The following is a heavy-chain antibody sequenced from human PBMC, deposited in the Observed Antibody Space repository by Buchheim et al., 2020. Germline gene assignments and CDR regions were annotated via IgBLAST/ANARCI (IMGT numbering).Heavy chain of an antibody. Sequence: QVQLQQWGAGLLTPSETLSLTCAVYGGSFSGYYWRWIRQPPGRGLEWIGEINHSGSTNYNPSLKSRVTISVDTSKNQSSLKLSSVTAADTAVYYCARGHTYYDYVWGSYRRHYYFDYWGQGTL. V-gene: IGHV4-34*01. J-gene: IGHJ4*02. CDR1: GGSFSGYY. CDR3: ARGHTYYDYVWGSYRRHYYFDY. CDR2: INHSGST. D-gene: IGHD3-16*02.